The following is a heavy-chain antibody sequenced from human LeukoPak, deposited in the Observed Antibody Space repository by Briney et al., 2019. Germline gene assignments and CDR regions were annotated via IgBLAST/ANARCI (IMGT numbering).Heavy chain of an antibody. V-gene: IGHV3-66*01. Sequence: GGSLRLSCAASGITVSSNYMTWVRQPPGKGLQWVSVIYTGGTTYYADSVKGRFTISRGSSKNTLYLQMSSLRADDTAVYYCARVVPYSEGKPFDPWGQGTLVTVSS. CDR3: ARVVPYSEGKPFDP. CDR2: IYTGGTT. J-gene: IGHJ5*02. D-gene: IGHD2-15*01. CDR1: GITVSSNY.